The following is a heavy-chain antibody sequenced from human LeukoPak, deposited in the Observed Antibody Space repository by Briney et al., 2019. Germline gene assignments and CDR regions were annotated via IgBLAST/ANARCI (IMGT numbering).Heavy chain of an antibody. CDR2: INHSGST. CDR3: ARGRSSGWYYVWFDP. V-gene: IGHV4-34*01. CDR1: GGSFSGYY. D-gene: IGHD6-19*01. J-gene: IGHJ5*02. Sequence: SETLSLTCAVYGGSFSGYYWSWIRQPPGKGLEWIGEINHSGSTNYNPSLKSRVTISVDTSKNQFSLKLSSVTAADTAVYYCARGRSSGWYYVWFDPWGQGTLVTASS.